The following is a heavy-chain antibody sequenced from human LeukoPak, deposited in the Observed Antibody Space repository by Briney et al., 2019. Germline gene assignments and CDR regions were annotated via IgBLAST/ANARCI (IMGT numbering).Heavy chain of an antibody. CDR1: AYTFTFNN. CDR2: INPNNGGT. V-gene: IGHV1-2*02. J-gene: IGHJ4*02. D-gene: IGHD3-22*01. Sequence: ASVKVTCKASAYTFTFNNTRWRRVAPGQGLEWMGWINPNNGGTNYAQRFQGRVTMTRDTSTSTAYMELNRLRSDDTAVYYCASLVYYYERRAYMDHWGQGTLVTVSS. CDR3: ASLVYYYERRAYMDH.